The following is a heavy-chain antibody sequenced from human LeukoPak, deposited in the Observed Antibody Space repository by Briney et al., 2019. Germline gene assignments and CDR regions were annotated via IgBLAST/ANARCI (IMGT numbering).Heavy chain of an antibody. D-gene: IGHD3-22*01. V-gene: IGHV3-30*18. CDR3: AKGGYDSSGYYYDAFDI. CDR1: GFTFSSYG. Sequence: GGSLRLSCAASGFTFSSYGMHWVRQAPGKGLEWVAVISYDGSNKYYADSVKGRFTISRDNSKNTLYLQMNSLRAEDTAVYYCAKGGYDSSGYYYDAFDIWGQGTMVTVSS. CDR2: ISYDGSNK. J-gene: IGHJ3*02.